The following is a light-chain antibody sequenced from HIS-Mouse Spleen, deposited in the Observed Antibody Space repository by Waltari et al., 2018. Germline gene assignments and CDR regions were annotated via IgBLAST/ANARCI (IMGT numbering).Light chain of an antibody. CDR2: EVS. CDR3: SSYAGSNNLV. J-gene: IGLJ2*01. V-gene: IGLV2-8*01. CDR1: SSDVGGYNY. Sequence: QSALTQPPSASGSPGQSVTIPCTGTSSDVGGYNYVSWYQQHPGKAPTLMIYEVSKRPSGVPDRFSGSKSGNTASLTVSGLQAEDEADYYCSSYAGSNNLVFGGGTKLTVL.